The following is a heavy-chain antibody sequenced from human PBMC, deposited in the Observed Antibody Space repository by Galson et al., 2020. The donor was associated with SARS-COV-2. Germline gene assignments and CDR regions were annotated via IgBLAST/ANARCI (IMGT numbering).Heavy chain of an antibody. CDR2: IDWDDDK. CDR3: ARTQVWAYSYGPGAFDI. V-gene: IGHV2-70*01. CDR1: GFSLSTSGLC. D-gene: IGHD5-18*01. Sequence: SGPTLVKPTQTLTLTCTFSGFSLSTSGLCVSWIRQPPRKALEWLALIDWDDDKYYSTSLKTRLTISKDTSKNQVVLTMTNMDPVDTATYYCARTQVWAYSYGPGAFDIWGQGTMVTVSS. J-gene: IGHJ3*02.